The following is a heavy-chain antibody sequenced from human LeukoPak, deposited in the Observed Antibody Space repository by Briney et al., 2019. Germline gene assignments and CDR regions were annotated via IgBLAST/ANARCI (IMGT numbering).Heavy chain of an antibody. D-gene: IGHD3-22*01. Sequence: SETLSLTCTVSGGSVSSGSYYWRWIRQPPGKGLEWIGYIYYSGSTNYNPSLKSRVTISVDTSKNQFSLKLSSVTAADTAVYYCARDRDDSSGYFIQYYFDYWGQGTLVTVSS. CDR1: GGSVSSGSYY. CDR3: ARDRDDSSGYFIQYYFDY. J-gene: IGHJ4*02. CDR2: IYYSGST. V-gene: IGHV4-61*01.